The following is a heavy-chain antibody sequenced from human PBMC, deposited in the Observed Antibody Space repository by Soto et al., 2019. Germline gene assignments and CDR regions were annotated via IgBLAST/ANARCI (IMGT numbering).Heavy chain of an antibody. V-gene: IGHV5-51*01. J-gene: IGHJ3*01. CDR2: IFPIDSDT. D-gene: IGHD2-21*02. CDR1: GYTLTRNW. Sequence: GESLMISCKGSGYTLTRNWIGWVRQMPGKGLEWMGIIFPIDSDTRYSPSSQGQVTISADNSISTAYLQWSSLKASDTAIYYCATPGGRDFNAFDVWGQGTMVTVSS. CDR3: ATPGGRDFNAFDV.